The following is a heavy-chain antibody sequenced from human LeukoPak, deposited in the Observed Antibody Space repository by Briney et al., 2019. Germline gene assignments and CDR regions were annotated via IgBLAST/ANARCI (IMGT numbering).Heavy chain of an antibody. J-gene: IGHJ4*02. CDR3: ARGEWLLED. D-gene: IGHD3-3*01. CDR1: GYTFSGSY. Sequence: GASVKVSCKASGYTFSGSYIHWVRQAPGQGLEWMGWINTNTGNPTYAQGFTGRFVFSLDTSVSTAYLQISSLKAEDTAVYYCARGEWLLEDWGQGTLVTVSS. V-gene: IGHV7-4-1*02. CDR2: INTNTGNP.